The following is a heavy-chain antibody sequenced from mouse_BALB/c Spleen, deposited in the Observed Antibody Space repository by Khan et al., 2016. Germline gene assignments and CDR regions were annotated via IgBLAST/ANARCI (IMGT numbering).Heavy chain of an antibody. J-gene: IGHJ3*01. CDR2: INPDSSTI. CDR3: ARAGYYGYLAY. D-gene: IGHD1-1*01. V-gene: IGHV4-1*02. Sequence: EVKLLESGGGLVQPGGSLKLSCAASAFDLSRYWMSWVRQAPGKGLEWIGEINPDSSTINYTPSLKDRFIIFRDNAKNTLYLQVSKVRSEDTALYYCARAGYYGYLAYWGQGTLVSVSA. CDR1: AFDLSRYW.